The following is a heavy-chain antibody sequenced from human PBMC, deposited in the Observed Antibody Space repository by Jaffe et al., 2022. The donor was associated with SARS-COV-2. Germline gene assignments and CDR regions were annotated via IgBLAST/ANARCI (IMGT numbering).Heavy chain of an antibody. CDR3: ARWFCGASACLHMDV. Sequence: QVQLQESGPGLVKPSEALSLTCTVSGGSITPYYWSWVRQPPGEGLEWIGYIYYSGTTNYSPSFKSRVTMSVDTSKNRLSLKLNSVTAADTAVYYCARWFCGASACLHMDVWGVGTTVTVSS. CDR2: IYYSGTT. V-gene: IGHV4-59*01. J-gene: IGHJ6*03. D-gene: IGHD2-21*01. CDR1: GGSITPYY.